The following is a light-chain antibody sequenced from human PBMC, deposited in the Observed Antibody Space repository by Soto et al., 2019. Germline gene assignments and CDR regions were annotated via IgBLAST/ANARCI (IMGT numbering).Light chain of an antibody. CDR2: RIS. J-gene: IGKJ2*01. V-gene: IGKV2-24*01. Sequence: DIVMTQTPLFSPVTLGQPASISCRSSESLVHSDGNTYLSWLHQRPGQPPRLLIYRISNRLSGVPDRFSGSGAVTDFTLKISRVEAEDVGVYYCLHTTQSVYTFGQGTKLEI. CDR3: LHTTQSVYT. CDR1: ESLVHSDGNTY.